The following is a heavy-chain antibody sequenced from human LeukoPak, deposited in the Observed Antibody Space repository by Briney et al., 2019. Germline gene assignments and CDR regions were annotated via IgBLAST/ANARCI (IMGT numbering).Heavy chain of an antibody. Sequence: GGSLRLSCAVSGFAFGSEAMSWVRQSPARGLEWVASISPGGGTTYYADSVKGRFTISRDNAKNSLYLQMNSLRAEDTAVYYCARDLADTYGDYDWFDPWGQGTLVTVSS. CDR3: ARDLADTYGDYDWFDP. J-gene: IGHJ5*02. CDR1: GFAFGSEA. CDR2: ISPGGGTT. D-gene: IGHD4-17*01. V-gene: IGHV3-21*01.